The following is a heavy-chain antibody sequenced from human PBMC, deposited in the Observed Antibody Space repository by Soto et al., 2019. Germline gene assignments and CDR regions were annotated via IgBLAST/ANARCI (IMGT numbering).Heavy chain of an antibody. D-gene: IGHD3-3*01. CDR1: GFTFSSYW. CDR2: IKQDGSEK. V-gene: IGHV3-7*01. CDR3: AIADNDFWSGYYWQFDY. J-gene: IGHJ4*02. Sequence: GGSLRLSCAASGFTFSSYWMSWVRQAPGKGLEWVANIKQDGSEKYYVDSVKGRFTISRDNAKNSLYLQMNSLRAEDTAVYYCAIADNDFWSGYYWQFDYWGQETLVTVPS.